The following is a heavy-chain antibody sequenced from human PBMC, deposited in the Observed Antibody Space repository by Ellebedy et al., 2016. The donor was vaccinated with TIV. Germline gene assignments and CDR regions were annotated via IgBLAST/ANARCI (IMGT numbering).Heavy chain of an antibody. J-gene: IGHJ4*02. D-gene: IGHD6-13*01. V-gene: IGHV4-34*01. CDR3: ASLAAAGRGYYFDY. CDR1: GGSFSGYY. CDR2: INHSGST. Sequence: MPSETLSLTCAVYGGSFSGYYWSWIRQPPGKGLEWIGEINHSGSTNYNPSLKSRVTVSVDTSKNQFSLKLTPVTAADTAVYYCASLAAAGRGYYFDYWGQGTLVTVSS.